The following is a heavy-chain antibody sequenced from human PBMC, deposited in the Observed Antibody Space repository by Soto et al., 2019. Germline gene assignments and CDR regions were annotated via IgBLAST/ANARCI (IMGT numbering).Heavy chain of an antibody. J-gene: IGHJ4*02. CDR3: AKEYRRRDSSQGVDY. D-gene: IGHD3-22*01. CDR1: GFTFDDYA. Sequence: GGSLRLSCAASGFTFDDYAMHWVRQAPGKGLEWVSLISWDGGSTYYADSVKGRFTISRDNSKNSLYLQMNSLRAEDTALYYCAKEYRRRDSSQGVDYWGQGTLVTVSS. V-gene: IGHV3-43D*04. CDR2: ISWDGGST.